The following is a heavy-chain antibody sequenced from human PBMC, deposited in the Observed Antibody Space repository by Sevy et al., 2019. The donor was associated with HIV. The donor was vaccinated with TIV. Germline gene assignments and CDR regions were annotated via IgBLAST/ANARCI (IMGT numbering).Heavy chain of an antibody. J-gene: IGHJ4*02. D-gene: IGHD3-22*01. CDR2: ISSDGRNI. CDR3: AKAAYQDYYDSGGYETE. V-gene: IGHV3-30*04. Sequence: GGSLRLSCAASGFTFVSYAMHWVRQAPGKGLEWVAMISSDGRNINYADSVKGRFTISRDTSKNTLLLQMNSLRAEDTAVYYCAKAAYQDYYDSGGYETEWGQGTLVTVSS. CDR1: GFTFVSYA.